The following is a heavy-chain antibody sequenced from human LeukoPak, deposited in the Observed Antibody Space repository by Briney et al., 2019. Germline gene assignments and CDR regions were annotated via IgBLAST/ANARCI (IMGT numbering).Heavy chain of an antibody. D-gene: IGHD2-2*01. J-gene: IGHJ4*02. CDR3: AKPMCSSTSCYRYFDY. CDR1: GFTFSSYS. CDR2: ISSSSTTI. Sequence: GGSLRLSCAASGFTFSSYSMNWVRQAPGKGLEWVSYISSSSTTINYTDSVKGRFTISRDNSKNTLYLQMNSLRVEDTAVYYCAKPMCSSTSCYRYFDYWGQGSPVTVSS. V-gene: IGHV3-48*01.